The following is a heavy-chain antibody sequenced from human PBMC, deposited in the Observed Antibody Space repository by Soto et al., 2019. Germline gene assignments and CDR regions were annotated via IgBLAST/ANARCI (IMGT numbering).Heavy chain of an antibody. CDR2: IIPFGNIA. CDR1: GDTFSSYV. CDR3: AIDRALKNAAVGMAY. Sequence: QVQLVQSGAEVKKPGSSVKVSCKASGDTFSSYVFHWVRQAPGQGLEWMGRIIPFGNIANYAQTLQGRVTISADKSTSTVYMELSSLTSDDTAVYYCAIDRALKNAAVGMAYWGQGTLVTVSS. V-gene: IGHV1-69*04. J-gene: IGHJ4*02. D-gene: IGHD6-13*01.